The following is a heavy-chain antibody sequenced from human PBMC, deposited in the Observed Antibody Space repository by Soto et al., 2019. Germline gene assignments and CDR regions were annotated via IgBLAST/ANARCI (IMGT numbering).Heavy chain of an antibody. D-gene: IGHD2-21*02. CDR1: GSTFSGHA. CDR2: INANGDTT. V-gene: IGHV3-64*01. Sequence: EMQVVKSGGGLVEPGGSLKLSCAASGSTFSGHAIHWVRQAPGKGLEIVSTINANGDTTYYGNSVKGRSSISRDNFKNTLYLQMGSLRPEDTAVYYCARDTADGMDVWGQGTTVTVSS. CDR3: ARDTADGMDV. J-gene: IGHJ6*02.